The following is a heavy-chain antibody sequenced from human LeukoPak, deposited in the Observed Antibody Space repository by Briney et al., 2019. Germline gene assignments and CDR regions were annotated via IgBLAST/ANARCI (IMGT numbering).Heavy chain of an antibody. CDR3: ASRTKWWEYSSGWYY. Sequence: GGSLRLSCAASGFTFSSYEMNWVRQAPGKGLEWVSYISSGGSTIYYADSVKGRFTISRDNAKNSLYLQMNSLRAEDTAVYYCASRTKWWEYSSGWYYWGQGTLVTVSS. J-gene: IGHJ4*02. CDR2: ISSGGSTI. CDR1: GFTFSSYE. V-gene: IGHV3-48*03. D-gene: IGHD6-19*01.